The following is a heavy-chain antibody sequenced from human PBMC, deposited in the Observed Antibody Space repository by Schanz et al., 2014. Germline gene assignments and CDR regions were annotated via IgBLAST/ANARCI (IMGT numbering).Heavy chain of an antibody. V-gene: IGHV1-69*02. Sequence: QVQLVHSGAEVKKPGASVKVSCKASGYTFTSYTITWVRQAPGQGLEGMGRNIHVLGVTNYAQKFQGRLPITVDQSKTPAFMELRSLTSEDTAVYYGARFNSGSRAPPYYYYGMDVWGQGTTVTVSS. J-gene: IGHJ6*02. CDR3: ARFNSGSRAPPYYYYGMDV. CDR1: GYTFTSYT. D-gene: IGHD1-26*01. CDR2: NIHVLGVT.